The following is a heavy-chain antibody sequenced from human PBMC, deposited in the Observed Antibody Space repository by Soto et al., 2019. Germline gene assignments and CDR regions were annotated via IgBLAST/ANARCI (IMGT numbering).Heavy chain of an antibody. CDR3: ALSRSSHIQFA. D-gene: IGHD6-6*01. CDR2: IIPNFGIA. J-gene: IGHJ6*02. CDR1: GGTFSTYV. V-gene: IGHV1-69*12. Sequence: QVQLVQSGAEVKKSGSSVKVSCKASGGTFSTYVVSWVRQAPGQGLEWMGGIIPNFGIANYAQKLQDRVTITADESTSTAYMELHSLGSGGTAVYYCALSRSSHIQFAWGQGTTVIVSS.